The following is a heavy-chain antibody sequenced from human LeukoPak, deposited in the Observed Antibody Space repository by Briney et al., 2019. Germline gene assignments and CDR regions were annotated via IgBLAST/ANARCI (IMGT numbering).Heavy chain of an antibody. CDR1: GGSITSSSYY. CDR2: VYYSGST. V-gene: IGHV4-39*01. Sequence: PSETLSLTCTVSGGSITSSSYYWGWIRQPPGKGLEWIGSVYYSGSTYYNPSLKSRVTMSVDTSKNQFSLKLSSVTAADTAVYYCARFSSLRCADYWGQGTLVTVSS. D-gene: IGHD4-17*01. J-gene: IGHJ4*02. CDR3: ARFSSLRCADY.